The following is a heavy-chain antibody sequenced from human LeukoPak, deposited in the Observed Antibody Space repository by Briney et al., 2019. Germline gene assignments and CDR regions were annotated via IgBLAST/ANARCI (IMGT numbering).Heavy chain of an antibody. J-gene: IGHJ6*03. CDR3: AKGGYSYGSYYYYMDV. V-gene: IGHV3-33*06. D-gene: IGHD5-18*01. Sequence: GGSLRLSCAASGFTFSSYGMHWVRQAPGKGLEWVAVIWYDGSNKYYADPVKGRFTISRDNSKNTLYLQMNSLRAEDTAVYYCAKGGYSYGSYYYYMDVWGKGTTVTVSS. CDR1: GFTFSSYG. CDR2: IWYDGSNK.